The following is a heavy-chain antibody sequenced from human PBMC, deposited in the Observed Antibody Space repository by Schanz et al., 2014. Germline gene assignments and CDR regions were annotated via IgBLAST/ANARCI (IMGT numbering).Heavy chain of an antibody. D-gene: IGHD1-26*01. V-gene: IGHV3-7*01. CDR3: ARDGAGRAPDAFDI. CDR1: GFTFSSHS. J-gene: IGHJ3*02. CDR2: TREDGSVR. Sequence: EVQLVESGGNLVQPGGSLRLSCVASGFTFSSHSMNWVRQAPGQGLAWVANTREDGSVRNNVASLEGRFTISRDNAKNSLYPQMTTISDEDTAAYYRARDGAGRAPDAFDIWGQGTMVTVSS.